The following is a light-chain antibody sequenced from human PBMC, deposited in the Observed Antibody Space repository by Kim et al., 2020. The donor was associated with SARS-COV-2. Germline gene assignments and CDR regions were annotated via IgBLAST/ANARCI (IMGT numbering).Light chain of an antibody. V-gene: IGLV3-19*01. J-gene: IGLJ3*02. CDR1: SLRTCY. CDR3: NCRGSSGNLWV. CDR2: NND. Sequence: SSELTQDPAVSVALGQTVRITCQGDSLRTCYASWYQQKPRQAPLLVMYNNDNRPSGIPDRFSGSSSRNTASLTITGAQAEDEADYYCNCRGSSGNLWVFGGGTQLTVL.